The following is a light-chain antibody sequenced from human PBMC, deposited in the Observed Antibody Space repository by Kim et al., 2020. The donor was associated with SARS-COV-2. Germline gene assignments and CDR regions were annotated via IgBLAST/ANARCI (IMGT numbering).Light chain of an antibody. Sequence: EIVLTQSPGTLSLSPGERATLSCRASQSISTNLAWYQQKPGQAPRLLIHAASSRATGIPDRFSGSGSGTDFTLTISRLEPEDFAVYCCQQYGTSHLTFGGGTKLEI. CDR3: QQYGTSHLT. CDR2: AAS. V-gene: IGKV3-20*01. CDR1: QSISTN. J-gene: IGKJ4*01.